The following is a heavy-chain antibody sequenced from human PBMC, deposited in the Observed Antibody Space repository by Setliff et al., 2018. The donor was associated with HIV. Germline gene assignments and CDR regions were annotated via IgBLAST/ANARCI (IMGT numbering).Heavy chain of an antibody. CDR1: GGSISSSSYY. V-gene: IGHV4-39*01. J-gene: IGHJ4*02. Sequence: SETLSLTCTVSGGSISSSSYYWGWIRQPPGKGLEWIGSIFYSGSTYYNPSIKSRVTISVDASKNQFSLRLSSVTAADTAVYYCAAWGPRYTYAPFFFDSWGQGTLVTVSS. CDR3: AAWGPRYTYAPFFFDS. CDR2: IFYSGST. D-gene: IGHD2-2*01.